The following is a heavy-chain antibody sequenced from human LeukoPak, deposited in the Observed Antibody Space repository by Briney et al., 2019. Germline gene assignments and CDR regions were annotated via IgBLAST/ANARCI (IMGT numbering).Heavy chain of an antibody. V-gene: IGHV3-74*01. CDR2: ISTDGRFT. Sequence: GGSLRLSCAASGFTFSNYWMHWVRLAPGKGPMWVSRISTDGRFTSYADSVKGRFTISRDNAENTLYLHMSSLRAEDTALYYCARDFLHSPNCPGCWAQGTLVTVSS. J-gene: IGHJ4*02. CDR1: GFTFSNYW. CDR3: ARDFLHSPNCPGC. D-gene: IGHD1-1*01.